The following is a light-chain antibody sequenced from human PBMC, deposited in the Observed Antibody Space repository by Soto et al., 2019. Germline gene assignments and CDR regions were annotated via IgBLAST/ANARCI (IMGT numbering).Light chain of an antibody. CDR1: NSNIGSHA. J-gene: IGLJ3*02. V-gene: IGLV1-44*01. Sequence: QSVLSQPPSASGTPGQTVTISCSGSNSNIGSHAVNWYQQLPGRAPKFLISSNNLRPSGVPDRFSVSKSGTSASLAISGLQSEDEADYYCAAWDDHHSGVFGGGTKVTVL. CDR3: AAWDDHHSGV. CDR2: SNN.